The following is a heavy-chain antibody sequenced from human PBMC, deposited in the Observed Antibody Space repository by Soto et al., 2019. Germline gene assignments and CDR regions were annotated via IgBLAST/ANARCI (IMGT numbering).Heavy chain of an antibody. D-gene: IGHD3-3*01. CDR3: ARVSSFFGVVIHRTRRGYYMDV. J-gene: IGHJ6*03. V-gene: IGHV4-30-4*01. CDR2: IYYSGST. CDR1: GGSISSGDYY. Sequence: PSETLSLTCTVSGGSISSGDYYWSWIRQPPGKGLEWIGYIYYSGSTYYNPSLKSRVTISVDTSKNQFSLKLSSVTAADTAVYYCARVSSFFGVVIHRTRRGYYMDVWGKGTTVTVSS.